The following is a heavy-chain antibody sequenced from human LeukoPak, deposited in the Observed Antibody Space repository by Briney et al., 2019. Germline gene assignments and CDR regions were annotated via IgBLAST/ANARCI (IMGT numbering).Heavy chain of an antibody. CDR1: GFNFNNYW. D-gene: IGHD7-27*01. Sequence: GGSLRLSCAASGFNFNNYWMSWVRQAPGKGLEWVSTITTSDGNTYYADSVKGRFTVSRDNSKNTLFLQMNSLRAEDTAVYYCAKDGGLWVSAHWGDSWGRGTLVTVSS. V-gene: IGHV3-23*01. CDR2: ITTSDGNT. CDR3: AKDGGLWVSAHWGDS. J-gene: IGHJ4*02.